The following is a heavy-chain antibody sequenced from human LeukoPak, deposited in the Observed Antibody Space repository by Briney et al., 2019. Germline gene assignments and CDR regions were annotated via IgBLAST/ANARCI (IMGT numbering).Heavy chain of an antibody. D-gene: IGHD4-11*01. CDR2: VYYTGTS. Sequence: PSETLSLTCTVSGDSVSSHYWSWIRQPPGKGLEWIAYVYYTGTSNYNPSLKSRVTISIDTSKNQFSLKLISVTAADTAVYYSARYSNHVDYFDSWGQGTLVTVSS. CDR3: ARYSNHVDYFDS. V-gene: IGHV4-59*02. CDR1: GDSVSSHY. J-gene: IGHJ4*02.